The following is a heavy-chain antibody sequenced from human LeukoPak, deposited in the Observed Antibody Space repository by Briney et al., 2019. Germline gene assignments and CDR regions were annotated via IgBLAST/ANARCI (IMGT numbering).Heavy chain of an antibody. D-gene: IGHD3-10*01. V-gene: IGHV3-21*01. Sequence: GGSLRLSCAASGFTFSSYSMNWVRQAPGKGLEWVSFISSSSSYIYYADSVKGRFTISRDNAKNSLYLQMNSLRAEDTAVYYCARDWAPDSVMVRGVLGYWGQGTLVTVSS. CDR1: GFTFSSYS. CDR3: ARDWAPDSVMVRGVLGY. CDR2: ISSSSSYI. J-gene: IGHJ4*02.